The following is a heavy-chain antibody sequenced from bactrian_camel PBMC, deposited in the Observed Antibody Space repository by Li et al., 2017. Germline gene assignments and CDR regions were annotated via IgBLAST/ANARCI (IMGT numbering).Heavy chain of an antibody. CDR1: GSTDTSGV. J-gene: IGHJ4*01. CDR2: IIPGTGYP. D-gene: IGHD6*01. Sequence: DVQLVESGGGSVQAGGSLRLSCAASGSTDTSGVMGWFRQVPGKEREGVAMIIPGTGYPYYADPVKGRFTISQDNAENTVYLDMSSLKPEDTAVYYCAALGPVVVAGTRGACAGQGTQVTVS. V-gene: IGHV3S40*01.